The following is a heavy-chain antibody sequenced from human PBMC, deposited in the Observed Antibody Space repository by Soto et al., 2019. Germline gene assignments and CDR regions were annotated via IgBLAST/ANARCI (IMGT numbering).Heavy chain of an antibody. CDR2: IYHSGST. Sequence: PSETLSLTSTVSGRSTSSSTYYGGWLRQPPGKGLEWIGSIYHSGSTYYNPSLKSRVTISVDTPNDQFSLKLSSVTAADTAVYYCARERFSVRDFDYWGQGTLVTVSS. CDR3: ARERFSVRDFDY. J-gene: IGHJ4*02. CDR1: GRSTSSSTYY. V-gene: IGHV4-39*02. D-gene: IGHD6-25*01.